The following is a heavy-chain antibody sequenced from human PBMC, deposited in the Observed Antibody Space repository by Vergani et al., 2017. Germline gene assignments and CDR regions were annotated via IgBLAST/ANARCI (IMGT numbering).Heavy chain of an antibody. V-gene: IGHV1-69*13. CDR3: AEGIEVAGMGY. D-gene: IGHD6-19*01. J-gene: IGHJ4*02. Sequence: QVQLVQSGAEVKKPGSSVKVSCKASGGPFKNSAFSWVRQVHGERLEWMGRIITFFGTTDYAQKFQGRFTIIADEFTKTVDMQLSNLRSEDTAVYYCAEGIEVAGMGYWGQGTLVTVSS. CDR1: GGPFKNSA. CDR2: IITFFGTT.